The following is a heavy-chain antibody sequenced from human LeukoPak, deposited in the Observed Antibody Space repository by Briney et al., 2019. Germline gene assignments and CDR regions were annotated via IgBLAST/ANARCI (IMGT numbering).Heavy chain of an antibody. CDR2: INPNSGGT. CDR3: AREIGYSSSWSFRHYFDY. Sequence: ASVKVSCKASGYTFTNYYLHWVRQAPGQGLEWMGWINPNSGGTNYAQEFQGTVAMTRDTSISTAYMELSRLRSDDTAVYYCAREIGYSSSWSFRHYFDYWGQGTLVTVSS. D-gene: IGHD6-13*01. CDR1: GYTFTNYY. V-gene: IGHV1-2*02. J-gene: IGHJ4*02.